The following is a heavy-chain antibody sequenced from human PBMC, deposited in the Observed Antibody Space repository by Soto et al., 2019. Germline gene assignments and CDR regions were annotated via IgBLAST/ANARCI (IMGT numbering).Heavy chain of an antibody. V-gene: IGHV3-23*01. CDR1: GLTFSNYA. Sequence: EVRLLESGGGLVKPGGSLRLSCATSGLTFSNYAMSWVRQAPGGGLEWVSSMSGSSSNTYYADSVRGRFTISRDRSKNTLYLQMSSLRAEDTALYYCAKNQERELPRVIDFWGQGTLVTVSS. J-gene: IGHJ4*02. CDR3: AKNQERELPRVIDF. D-gene: IGHD1-7*01. CDR2: MSGSSSNT.